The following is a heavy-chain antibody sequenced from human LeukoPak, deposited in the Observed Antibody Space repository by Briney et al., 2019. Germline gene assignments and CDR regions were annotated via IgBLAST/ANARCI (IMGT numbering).Heavy chain of an antibody. J-gene: IGHJ4*02. V-gene: IGHV3-74*01. D-gene: IGHD6-19*01. CDR2: INSDGSST. CDR3: ARDGPKGVAGY. Sequence: PGGSLRLSCAASGFTFSSYWMHWVRQAPGKGLVWVSRINSDGSSTSYADSVKGRFTISRDNAKNTLYLQMNSLRAEDTAAYYCARDGPKGVAGYWGQGTLVTVSS. CDR1: GFTFSSYW.